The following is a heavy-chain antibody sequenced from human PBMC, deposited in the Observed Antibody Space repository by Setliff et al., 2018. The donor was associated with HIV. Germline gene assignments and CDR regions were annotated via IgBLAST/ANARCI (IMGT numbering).Heavy chain of an antibody. CDR1: GFIFNDYW. J-gene: IGHJ6*02. D-gene: IGHD3-10*01. CDR2: IKKDGSEK. V-gene: IGHV3-7*01. Sequence: GGSLRLSCAASGFIFNDYWMSWVRQAPGKGLEWVANIKKDGSEKYYVDSVKGRFTISRDNVKNSLYLQMSSLRAEDTAVYYWARRKLWFGEPLYGRDVWGQGTTVTVSS. CDR3: ARRKLWFGEPLYGRDV.